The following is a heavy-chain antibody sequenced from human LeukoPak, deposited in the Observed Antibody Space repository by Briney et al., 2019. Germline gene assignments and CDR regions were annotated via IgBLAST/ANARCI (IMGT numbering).Heavy chain of an antibody. D-gene: IGHD3-10*01. CDR2: INPNSGGT. Sequence: ASVKVSCKASGYTFTSYGISWVRQAPGQGLEWMGWINPNSGGTNYAQKFQGRVTMTRDMSTSTVYMELSSLRSEDTAVYYCARDLWFGEYYFDYWGQGTLVTVSS. CDR3: ARDLWFGEYYFDY. CDR1: GYTFTSYG. V-gene: IGHV1-2*02. J-gene: IGHJ4*02.